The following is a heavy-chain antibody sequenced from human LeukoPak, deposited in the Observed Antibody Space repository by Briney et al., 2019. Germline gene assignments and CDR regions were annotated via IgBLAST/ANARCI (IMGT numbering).Heavy chain of an antibody. D-gene: IGHD6-19*01. Sequence: SETLSLTCTVSGGSISSGDYYWSWIRQPPGKGLEWIGHVHYSGNTYYNPSLKSRVTTLVDTSKNQFSLRLSSVTAADTAVYYCARPLRDDGSGWYRYFDYWGQGTLVTVSS. CDR2: VHYSGNT. V-gene: IGHV4-61*08. CDR3: ARPLRDDGSGWYRYFDY. CDR1: GGSISSGDYY. J-gene: IGHJ4*02.